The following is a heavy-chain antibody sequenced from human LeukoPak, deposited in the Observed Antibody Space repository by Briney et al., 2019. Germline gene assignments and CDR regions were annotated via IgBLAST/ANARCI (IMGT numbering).Heavy chain of an antibody. D-gene: IGHD3-22*01. CDR2: VSGSGGST. Sequence: PGGSLRLSCAASGFTFSSYAMSWVHQAPGKGLEWVSGVSGSGGSTNYADSVKGRFTISRDNSQNTLYLQMDSLRAEDTAVYYCTKGPETMIVPDYWGQGTLVTVSS. CDR1: GFTFSSYA. V-gene: IGHV3-23*01. CDR3: TKGPETMIVPDY. J-gene: IGHJ4*02.